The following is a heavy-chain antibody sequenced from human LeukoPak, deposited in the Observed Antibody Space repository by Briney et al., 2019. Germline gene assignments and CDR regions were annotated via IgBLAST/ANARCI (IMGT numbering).Heavy chain of an antibody. D-gene: IGHD5-18*01. J-gene: IGHJ4*02. Sequence: GKSLRLSGVTAGFTFGLDGMDCLRQGPGKGLEWVATKGYDGTYKYYADSVKGRFTVSRDNSKNTLYLQMNSLRAEDLAIYYCARDLVGVDAVMVAGYWGQGTVVIVSS. CDR2: KGYDGTYK. CDR1: GFTFGLDG. CDR3: ARDLVGVDAVMVAGY. V-gene: IGHV3-33*07.